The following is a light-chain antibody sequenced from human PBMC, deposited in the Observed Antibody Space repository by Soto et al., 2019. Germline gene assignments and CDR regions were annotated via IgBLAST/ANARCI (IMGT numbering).Light chain of an antibody. CDR1: SSDVGGYNY. J-gene: IGLJ3*02. CDR2: EVT. V-gene: IGLV2-14*01. CDR3: SSYTSSSTLL. Sequence: QSALTQPASVSGSPGQSITISCTGTSSDVGGYNYVSWYQQHPGKGPKLMIYEVTTRPSGVSNRFSGSKSGNTASLTISGLQADDETDYYCSSYTSSSTLLFGGGTQLTVL.